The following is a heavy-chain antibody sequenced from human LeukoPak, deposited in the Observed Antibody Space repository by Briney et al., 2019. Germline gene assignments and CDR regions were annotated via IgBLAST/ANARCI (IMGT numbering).Heavy chain of an antibody. CDR3: AAHHTAMVMGY. Sequence: SETLSLTCTVSGGFISSGGYYWSWIRQHPGKGLEWIGYIYYSGSTYYNPSLKSRVTISVDTSKNQFSLKLSSVTAADTAVYYCAAHHTAMVMGYWGQGTLVTVSS. J-gene: IGHJ4*02. CDR2: IYYSGST. V-gene: IGHV4-31*03. D-gene: IGHD5-18*01. CDR1: GGFISSGGYY.